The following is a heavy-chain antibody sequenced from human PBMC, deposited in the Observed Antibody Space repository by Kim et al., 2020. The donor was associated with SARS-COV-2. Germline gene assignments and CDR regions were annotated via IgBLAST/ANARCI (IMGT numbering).Heavy chain of an antibody. Sequence: GGSLRLSCAASGFTFSSYEMNWVRQAPGKGLEWVSYISSSGSTIYYADSVKGRFTISRDNAKNSLYLQMNSLGAEDTAVYYCARDIAVAGSRAEYFQHWGQGTLVTVSS. CDR2: ISSSGSTI. D-gene: IGHD6-19*01. CDR3: ARDIAVAGSRAEYFQH. J-gene: IGHJ1*01. V-gene: IGHV3-48*03. CDR1: GFTFSSYE.